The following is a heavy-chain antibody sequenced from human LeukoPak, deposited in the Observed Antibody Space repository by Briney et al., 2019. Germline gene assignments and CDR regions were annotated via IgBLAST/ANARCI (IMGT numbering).Heavy chain of an antibody. J-gene: IGHJ4*02. Sequence: PSASVKVSCKASGYTFTSYGISWVRQAPGQGLEWMGWISAYNGNTNYAQKLQGRVTMTTDTSTSTAYMELSRLRSDDTAVYYCASLTGHYYDSSGYHDYWGQGTLVTVSS. D-gene: IGHD3-22*01. CDR1: GYTFTSYG. V-gene: IGHV1-18*01. CDR3: ASLTGHYYDSSGYHDY. CDR2: ISAYNGNT.